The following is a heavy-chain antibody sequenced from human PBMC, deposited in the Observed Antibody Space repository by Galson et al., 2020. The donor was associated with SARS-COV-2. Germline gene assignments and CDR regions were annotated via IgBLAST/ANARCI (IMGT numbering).Heavy chain of an antibody. V-gene: IGHV1-69*13. J-gene: IGHJ4*02. D-gene: IGHD2-2*01. CDR2: ITPVFGTP. CDR3: ARSHPNYCSSSSCYVADF. CDR1: GGTFSGYG. Sequence: SVKVSCKASGGTFSGYGFAWVRQAPGQGLEWMGGITPVFGTPSYAQIFQDRVTITADESTSTVFMELSSLRSDDTAVYYCARSHPNYCSSSSCYVADFWGQGTLVTVSS.